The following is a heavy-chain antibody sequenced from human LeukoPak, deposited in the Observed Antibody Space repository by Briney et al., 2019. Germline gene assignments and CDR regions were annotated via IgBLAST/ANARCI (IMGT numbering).Heavy chain of an antibody. V-gene: IGHV3-23*01. CDR1: GFSFSSYA. J-gene: IGHJ4*02. D-gene: IGHD3-16*01. Sequence: GGSLRLSSAASGFSFSSYAMTWARQAPVKGLEWVSAISGDGTRTYYADSVKGRFTISRDNSKNTLYLEMSSLRGEDTAIYYCAKWPEGAMDYFDYWGQGTLVTVSS. CDR2: ISGDGTRT. CDR3: AKWPEGAMDYFDY.